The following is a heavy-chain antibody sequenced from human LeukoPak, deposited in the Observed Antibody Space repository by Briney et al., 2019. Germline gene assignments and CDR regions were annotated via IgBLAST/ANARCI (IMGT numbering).Heavy chain of an antibody. CDR1: GGTFSSYA. CDR3: ATHQHIVLMVYAIWGMDV. V-gene: IGHV1-69*13. J-gene: IGHJ6*02. CDR2: IIPIFGTA. D-gene: IGHD2-8*01. Sequence: GASVKVSCKASGGTFSSYAISWVRQAPGQGLEWMGGIIPIFGTANYAQKFQGRVTITADESTSTAYMELSSLRSEDTAVYYCATHQHIVLMVYAIWGMDVWGQGTTVTVSS.